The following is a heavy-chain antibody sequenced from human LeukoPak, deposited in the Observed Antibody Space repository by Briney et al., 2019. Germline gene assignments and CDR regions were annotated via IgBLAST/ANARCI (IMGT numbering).Heavy chain of an antibody. CDR3: ARTGSGWYYFDY. CDR2: ISSSSSYI. V-gene: IGHV3-21*01. D-gene: IGHD6-19*01. CDR1: GFTFSSYS. Sequence: RGSLRLSCAASGFTFSSYSMNWVRQAPGKGLEWVSSISSSSSYISYADSVKGRFTIPRDNAKNSLYLQMNSLRAEDTAVYYCARTGSGWYYFDYWGQGTLVTVS. J-gene: IGHJ4*02.